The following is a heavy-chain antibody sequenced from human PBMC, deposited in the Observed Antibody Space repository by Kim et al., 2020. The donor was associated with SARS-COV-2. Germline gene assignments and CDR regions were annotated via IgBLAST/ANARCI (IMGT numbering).Heavy chain of an antibody. V-gene: IGHV4-31*02. J-gene: IGHJ5*02. D-gene: IGHD2-2*01. CDR3: ARVRVVVPAARNWFDP. Sequence: PSHESRVTISVDTSKKQFSLRLSAVTAADTAVYYCARVRVVVPAARNWFDPWGQGTLVTVSS.